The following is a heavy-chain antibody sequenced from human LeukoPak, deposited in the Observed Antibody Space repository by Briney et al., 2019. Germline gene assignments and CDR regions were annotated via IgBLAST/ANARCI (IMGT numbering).Heavy chain of an antibody. CDR3: AKPYGTDCGGDCSDQHWFDP. Sequence: QSGGSLRLSCAAFGFTFSNYAISWVRQAPGKGLEWVSAISGSGGNTYYADSVRGRFTISRDNSRSTLYLQMSRLRAEDTALYYCAKPYGTDCGGDCSDQHWFDPWGQGTLVTVSS. CDR2: ISGSGGNT. J-gene: IGHJ5*02. CDR1: GFTFSNYA. V-gene: IGHV3-23*01. D-gene: IGHD2-21*02.